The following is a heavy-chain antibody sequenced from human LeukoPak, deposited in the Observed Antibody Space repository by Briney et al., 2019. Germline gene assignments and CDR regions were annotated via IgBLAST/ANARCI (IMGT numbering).Heavy chain of an antibody. V-gene: IGHV4-38-2*02. CDR2: IYHSGST. J-gene: IGHJ6*02. CDR3: ARDRVVAATRYYYGMDV. D-gene: IGHD2-15*01. CDR1: GYSISSGYY. Sequence: SETLSLTCTVSGYSISSGYYWGWIRQPPGKGLEWIGSIYHSGSTYYNPSLKSRVTISVDTSKNQFSLKLSSVTAADTAVYYCARDRVVAATRYYYGMDVWGQGTTVTVSS.